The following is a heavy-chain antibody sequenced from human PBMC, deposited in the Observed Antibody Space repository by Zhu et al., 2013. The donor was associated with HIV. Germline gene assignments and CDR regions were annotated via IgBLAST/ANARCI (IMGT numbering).Heavy chain of an antibody. V-gene: IGHV4-4*03. J-gene: IGHJ1*01. CDR3: ARGGDYGVYFQH. D-gene: IGHD3-16*01. CDR1: GGSISSINW. Sequence: QVQLQESGPGLVKPPGTLSLTCAVSGGSISSINWWTWVRQPPGKGLEWIGEIYHIGSTNYNPSLKSRAAISMDKSKNHFSLKLSSVTAADTAVYYCARGGDYGVYFQHWGQGTLVTVSS. CDR2: IYHIGST.